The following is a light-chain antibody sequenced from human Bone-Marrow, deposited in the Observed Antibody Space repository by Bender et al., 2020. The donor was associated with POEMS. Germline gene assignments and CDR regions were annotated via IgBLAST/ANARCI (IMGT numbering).Light chain of an antibody. Sequence: QSVLTQPPSASGTPGQRVTISCSGGSSNIGAHAVNWYQHLPGTAPKLLIDSSHRRPSEVPDRFSCARSGTSASLAISGTQSEDEADDDCAVWDDSLNGWVFGGGTKLTVL. CDR3: AVWDDSLNGWV. CDR2: SSH. CDR1: SSNIGAHA. V-gene: IGLV1-44*01. J-gene: IGLJ3*02.